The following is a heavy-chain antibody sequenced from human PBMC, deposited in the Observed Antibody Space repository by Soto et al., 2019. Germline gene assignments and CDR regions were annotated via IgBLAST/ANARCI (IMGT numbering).Heavy chain of an antibody. CDR3: ARQGYSYGNYYYYGMDV. J-gene: IGHJ6*02. V-gene: IGHV5-10-1*01. Sequence: PGESLKISCKGSGYSFTSYWISWVRQMPGKGLEWMGRIDPSDSYTNYSPSFQGHVTISADKSISTAYLQWSSLKASDTAMYYCARQGYSYGNYYYYGMDVWGQGTTVTVSS. CDR2: IDPSDSYT. CDR1: GYSFTSYW. D-gene: IGHD5-18*01.